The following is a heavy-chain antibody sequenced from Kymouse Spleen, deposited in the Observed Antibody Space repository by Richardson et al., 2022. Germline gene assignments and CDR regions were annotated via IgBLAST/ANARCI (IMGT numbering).Heavy chain of an antibody. CDR2: IWYDGSNK. D-gene: IGHD3-10*01. CDR3: ASLITSQNGGFGELSLDY. Sequence: QVQLVESGGGVVQPGRSLRLSCAASGFTFSSYGMHWVRQAPGKGLEWVAVIWYDGSNKYYADSVKGRFTISRDNSKNTLYLQMNSLRAEDTAVYYCASLITSQNGGFGELSLDYWGQGTLVTVSS. V-gene: IGHV3-33*01. J-gene: IGHJ4*02. CDR1: GFTFSSYG.